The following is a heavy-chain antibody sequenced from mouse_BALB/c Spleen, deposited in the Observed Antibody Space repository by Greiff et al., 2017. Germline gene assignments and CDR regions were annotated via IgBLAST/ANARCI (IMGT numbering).Heavy chain of an antibody. CDR3: ARDDYYAMDD. Sequence: VKLMESGPGLVAPSQSLSITCTVSGFSLTSYGVHWVRQPPGKGLEWLGVIWAGGSTNYNSALMSRLSISKDNSKSQVFLKMNSLQTDDTAMYYCARDDYYAMDDWGQGTSVTVSS. CDR1: GFSLTSYG. V-gene: IGHV2-9*02. CDR2: IWAGGST. J-gene: IGHJ4*01.